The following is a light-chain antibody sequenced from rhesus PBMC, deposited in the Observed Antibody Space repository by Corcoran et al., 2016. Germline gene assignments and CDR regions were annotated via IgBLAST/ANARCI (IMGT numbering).Light chain of an antibody. CDR3: QKSSNLWT. CDR1: QSVGSY. Sequence: ETVVTQSPATLSLSPGERATFSCRASQSVGSYLAWYQQKPGQAPRLLIDGASSRATGIPDRFSGSGSGTDFTLTISSLEAEDVGVYYCQKSSNLWTFGQGTKVEIK. CDR2: GAS. V-gene: IGKV3-24*04. J-gene: IGKJ1*01.